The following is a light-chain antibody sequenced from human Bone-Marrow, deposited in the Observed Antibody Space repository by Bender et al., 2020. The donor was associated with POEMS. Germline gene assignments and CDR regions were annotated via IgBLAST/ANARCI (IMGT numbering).Light chain of an antibody. V-gene: IGLV2-14*02. CDR3: SSYAGNNHWV. CDR2: EVS. Sequence: QSALTQPASVSGSPGQSITISCTGTISDIGSYNLVSWYQQYAGRAPKLIIYEVSKRPSGVPNRFSGSKSGNTASLTVSGLQAEDEADFFCSSYAGNNHWVFGGGTKLTVL. J-gene: IGLJ3*02. CDR1: ISDIGSYNL.